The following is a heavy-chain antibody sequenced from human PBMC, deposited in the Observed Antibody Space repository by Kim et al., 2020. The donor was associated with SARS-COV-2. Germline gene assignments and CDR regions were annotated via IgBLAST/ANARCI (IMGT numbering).Heavy chain of an antibody. V-gene: IGHV4-59*01. Sequence: YNPSLTSRLTISVDASKNQFSLRLTSVTAADTAVYYCAAQMMVVGGYFDYWGQGALVTVSS. D-gene: IGHD3-16*01. CDR3: AAQMMVVGGYFDY. J-gene: IGHJ4*02.